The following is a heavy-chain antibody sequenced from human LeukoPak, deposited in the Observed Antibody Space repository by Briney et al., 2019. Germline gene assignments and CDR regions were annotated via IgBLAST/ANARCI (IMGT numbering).Heavy chain of an antibody. CDR3: ARDRRTYCTNGVCPFDY. Sequence: ASVKVSCKASGYTFTSYYMHWVRQAPGQGLEWMGIINPSGGSTSYAQKFQGRVTMTRDTSTSTAYMELRSLRSDDTAVYYCARDRRTYCTNGVCPFDYWGQGTLVTVSS. V-gene: IGHV1-46*01. D-gene: IGHD2-8*01. CDR2: INPSGGST. CDR1: GYTFTSYY. J-gene: IGHJ4*02.